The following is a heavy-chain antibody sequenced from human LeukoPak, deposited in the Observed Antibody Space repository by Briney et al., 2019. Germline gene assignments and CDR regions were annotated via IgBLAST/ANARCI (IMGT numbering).Heavy chain of an antibody. CDR2: IYYSGST. D-gene: IGHD3-22*01. V-gene: IGHV4-59*08. CDR1: GGSISSYY. J-gene: IGHJ4*02. Sequence: SETLSLTCTVSGGSISSYYWSWIRQPPGKGLEWIGYIYYSGSTYYNPSLKSRVTISVDTSKNQFSLKLSSVTAADTAVYYCARGHGYYDSSGYYSYYFDYWGQGTLVTVSS. CDR3: ARGHGYYDSSGYYSYYFDY.